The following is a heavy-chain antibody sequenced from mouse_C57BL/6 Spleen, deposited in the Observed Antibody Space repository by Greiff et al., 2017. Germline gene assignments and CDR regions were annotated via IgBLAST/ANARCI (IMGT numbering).Heavy chain of an antibody. J-gene: IGHJ2*01. D-gene: IGHD2-5*01. CDR2: IHPNSGST. V-gene: IGHV1-64*01. CDR3: ARYYSNYSFDY. CDR1: GYTFTSYW. Sequence: VQLQQPGAELVKPGASVKLSCKASGYTFTSYWMHWVKQRPGQGLEWIGMIHPNSGSTNYNEKFKSKATLTVDKSSSTAYMQLSSLTSEDSAVYYCARYYSNYSFDYWGQGTTLTVSS.